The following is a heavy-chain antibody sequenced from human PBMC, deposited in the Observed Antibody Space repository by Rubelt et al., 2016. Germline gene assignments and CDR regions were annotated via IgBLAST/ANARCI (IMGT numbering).Heavy chain of an antibody. CDR2: IIPILGIA. CDR3: ARAGYGSSWYYDAFDI. V-gene: IGHV1-69*04. J-gene: IGHJ3*02. D-gene: IGHD6-13*01. Sequence: APGQGLEWMGRIIPILGIANYAQKFQGRVTITADKSTSTAYMELSSLRSEDTAVYYCARAGYGSSWYYDAFDIWGQGTMVTVSS.